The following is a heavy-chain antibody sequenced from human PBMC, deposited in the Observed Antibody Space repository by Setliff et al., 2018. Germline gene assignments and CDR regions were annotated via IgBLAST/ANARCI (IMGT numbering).Heavy chain of an antibody. J-gene: IGHJ4*02. V-gene: IGHV1-46*01. CDR2: INPSGGST. CDR1: GYTFTSYC. Sequence: ASVKVSCKASGYTFTSYCISWVRQAPGQGLEWMGIINPSGGSTSYAQKFQGRVTMTRDTSTSTVYMELSSLRSEDTAVYYCARWGTAMVAFSDYWGQGTLVTAPQ. CDR3: ARWGTAMVAFSDY. D-gene: IGHD5-18*01.